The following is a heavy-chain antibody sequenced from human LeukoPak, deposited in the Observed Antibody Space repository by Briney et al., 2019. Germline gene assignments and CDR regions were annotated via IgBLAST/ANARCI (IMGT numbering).Heavy chain of an antibody. CDR3: ARGGYSSSWYRYYMDV. V-gene: IGHV3-48*03. Sequence: GGSLRLSCAASGFTFSSYEMNWVRQAPGKGLEWVSYITSSGSAIYYADSVKGRFTIFRDNAKNSLYLQMSSLRAEDTAVYYCARGGYSSSWYRYYMDVWGKGTTVTVSS. CDR2: ITSSGSAI. J-gene: IGHJ6*03. CDR1: GFTFSSYE. D-gene: IGHD6-13*01.